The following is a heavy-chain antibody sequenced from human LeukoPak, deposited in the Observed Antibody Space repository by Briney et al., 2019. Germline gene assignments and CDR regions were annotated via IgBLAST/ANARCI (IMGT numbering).Heavy chain of an antibody. D-gene: IGHD2-15*01. J-gene: IGHJ4*02. CDR1: EFKFSIYS. CDR3: ARGWGEKGRCRGGTCNNPEFDY. Sequence: LILSCSSTEFKFSIYSLNWIGQGPREGLDWVDNIKESGSEKYYMDSVKGRFNIARDNAKDSLYLRMNSVGVEDTAGYYCARGWGEKGRCRGGTCNNPEFDYWGQGTLVTVSS. CDR2: IKESGSEK. V-gene: IGHV3-7*01.